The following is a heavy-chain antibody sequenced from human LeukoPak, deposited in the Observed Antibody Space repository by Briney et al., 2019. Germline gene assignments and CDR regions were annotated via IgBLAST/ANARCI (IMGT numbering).Heavy chain of an antibody. CDR2: IIPIFGTA. CDR1: GGTFSSYA. D-gene: IGHD3-3*01. V-gene: IGHV1-69*05. CDR3: AREPYDFWSAMMGYFDY. Sequence: SVKVSCKASGGTFSSYAISWVRQAPGQGLEWMGRIIPIFGTANYAQKLQGRVTITTDESTSTAYMELSSLRSEDTAVYYCAREPYDFWSAMMGYFDYWGQGTLVTVSS. J-gene: IGHJ4*02.